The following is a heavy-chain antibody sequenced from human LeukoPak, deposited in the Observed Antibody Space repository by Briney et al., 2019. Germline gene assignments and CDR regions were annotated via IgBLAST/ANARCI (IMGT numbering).Heavy chain of an antibody. CDR3: ARLPNTAMAPIDY. V-gene: IGHV4-59*08. J-gene: IGHJ4*02. CDR1: GGSISSYY. D-gene: IGHD5-18*01. Sequence: SETLSLTCTVSGGSISSYYWSWIRQPPGKGLEWIGYIYYSGSTNYNPSLKSRVTISVDTSKNQFSLKPSSVTAADTAVYYCARLPNTAMAPIDYWGQGTLVTVSS. CDR2: IYYSGST.